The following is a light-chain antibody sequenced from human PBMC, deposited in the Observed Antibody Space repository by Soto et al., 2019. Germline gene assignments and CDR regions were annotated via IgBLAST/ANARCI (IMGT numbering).Light chain of an antibody. CDR2: LNSDGSH. Sequence: QLVLTQSPSASASLGASVKLTCTLSSGHSSYAIAWHQQQPEKGPRYLMKLNSDGSHSKGDGIPDRFSGSSSGAERYLTISSLQSEDEADYYCHTWGTGLLVFGGGTKVTVL. J-gene: IGLJ3*02. CDR3: HTWGTGLLV. CDR1: SGHSSYA. V-gene: IGLV4-69*01.